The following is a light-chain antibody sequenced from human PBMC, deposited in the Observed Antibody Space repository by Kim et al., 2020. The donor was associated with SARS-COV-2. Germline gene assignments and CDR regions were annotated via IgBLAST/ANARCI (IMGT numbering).Light chain of an antibody. J-gene: IGLJ1*01. Sequence: VALDKNVRITCQGKSLERYYASWYQQKPGQAPVLVIYGKNNRPSGIPDRFSGSSSGNTASLTITGAQAEDEADYYCNSRDSSGNHYVFGTGTKVTVL. CDR3: NSRDSSGNHYV. CDR1: SLERYY. CDR2: GKN. V-gene: IGLV3-19*01.